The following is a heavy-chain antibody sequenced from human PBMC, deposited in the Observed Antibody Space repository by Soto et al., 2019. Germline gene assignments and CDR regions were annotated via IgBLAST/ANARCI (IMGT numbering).Heavy chain of an antibody. V-gene: IGHV3-15*01. CDR1: GFMFSSAW. D-gene: IGHD1-1*01. CDR2: TKSTKDGGAR. J-gene: IGHJ4*02. CDR3: VEGWNDF. Sequence: EVHVVESGGDLVEPGGSLRLSCVTSGFMFSSAWMSWVRQAPGKGLEWVARTKSTKDGGARDYAAPVNGRFSISRDDSKSTVYLQMNSLRVEDTALYYCVEGWNDFWGQGTLVTVSS.